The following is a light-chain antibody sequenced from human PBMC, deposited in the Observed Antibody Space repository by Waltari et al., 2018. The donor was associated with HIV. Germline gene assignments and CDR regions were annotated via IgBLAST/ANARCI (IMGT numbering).Light chain of an antibody. CDR3: QSYDSSLSGSV. Sequence: QSVLTQPPSVSGAPGQRVTISCTGSSSNIGARFDVHWYQQLPGTAPKLLIYGDTNRPSGVPDRSSGSKSGTSASLAITGLQAEDEADYYGQSYDSSLSGSVFGGGTKLTVL. J-gene: IGLJ3*02. CDR2: GDT. V-gene: IGLV1-40*01. CDR1: SSNIGARFD.